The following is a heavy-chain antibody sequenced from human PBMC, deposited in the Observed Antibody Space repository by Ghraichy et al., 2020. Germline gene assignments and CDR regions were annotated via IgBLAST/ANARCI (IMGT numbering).Heavy chain of an antibody. CDR3: EREIYTETYKNFDY. D-gene: IGHD3-16*01. V-gene: IGHV1-3*01. CDR2: IHAGSGNT. Sequence: ASVKVSCKTGRDNVSSPVMRFQLESRVQLLKRKGWIHAGSGNTKYSQKFQGRVTITRDTSASTAYMELSSLRSEDTAVYYCEREIYTETYKNFDYWGQGTLVIV. J-gene: IGHJ4*02. CDR1: RDNVSSPV.